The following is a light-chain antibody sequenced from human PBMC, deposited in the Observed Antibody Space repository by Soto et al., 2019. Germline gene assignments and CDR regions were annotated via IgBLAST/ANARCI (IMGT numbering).Light chain of an antibody. J-gene: IGLJ2*01. CDR3: VLYMGSGIWV. V-gene: IGLV8-61*01. CDR2: STN. CDR1: SGSVSSSFY. Sequence: QTVVTQEPSFSVSHGGTVTLTCGLSSGSVSSSFYPHWYQQTPGQAPRTLIYSTNARSSGVPERFSGSILGNKAALTITGAQPDDESDYYCVLYMGSGIWVFGGGTKLTVL.